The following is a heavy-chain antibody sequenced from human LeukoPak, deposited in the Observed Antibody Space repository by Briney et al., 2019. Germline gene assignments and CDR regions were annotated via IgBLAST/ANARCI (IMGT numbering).Heavy chain of an antibody. CDR1: GFTFSSYG. J-gene: IGHJ4*02. CDR2: IRYDGSKK. D-gene: IGHD1-26*01. CDR3: AKETPYSGSYFDY. Sequence: GGSLRLSCAASGFTFSSYGMHWVRQAPGKGLEWVAFIRYDGSKKYYADSVKGRFTISRDNSKNTLYLQMNSLRAEDTAVYYCAKETPYSGSYFDYWGQGTLVTVSS. V-gene: IGHV3-30*02.